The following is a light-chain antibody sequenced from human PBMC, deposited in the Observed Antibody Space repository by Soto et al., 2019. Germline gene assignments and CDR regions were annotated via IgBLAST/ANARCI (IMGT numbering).Light chain of an antibody. V-gene: IGLV2-8*01. CDR2: EVS. CDR3: SSYAGSNNVV. Sequence: QSVLTQPPSASWSPGQSVTISCTGTSSDVGGYNYVSWYQQHPGKAPKLMIYEVSKRPSGVPDRFSGSKSGNTASLTVSGLQAEDEADYYCSSYAGSNNVVFGGGTKVTVL. J-gene: IGLJ2*01. CDR1: SSDVGGYNY.